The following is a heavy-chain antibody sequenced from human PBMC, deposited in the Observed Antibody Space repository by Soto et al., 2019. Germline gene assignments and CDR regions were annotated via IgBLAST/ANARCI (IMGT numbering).Heavy chain of an antibody. Sequence: QVQLQESGPGLVKPSQTLSLTCTVSGGSISTGGYYWNWIRQHPGKGLEWIGYFYYSGSTYYNPSLKSRVTISVNTSKNHFSLNLSAVTAADTAEYYCASSVFPWGQGTLVTVSS. CDR1: GGSISTGGYY. V-gene: IGHV4-31*03. D-gene: IGHD6-19*01. CDR2: FYYSGST. J-gene: IGHJ5*02. CDR3: ASSVFP.